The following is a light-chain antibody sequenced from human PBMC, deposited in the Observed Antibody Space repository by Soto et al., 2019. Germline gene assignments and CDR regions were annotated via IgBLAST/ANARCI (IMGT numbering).Light chain of an antibody. V-gene: IGKV3-11*01. J-gene: IGKJ3*01. Sequence: EIVLTQSPATLSLSPGERATLSCRASQSVSSYLAWYQQKPGQAPRLLIYDASNRATGIPARFSGSGSGTEFTLPISSLEHEDFAVYYCQQRSNWPIFTFGPGTKVDIK. CDR1: QSVSSY. CDR2: DAS. CDR3: QQRSNWPIFT.